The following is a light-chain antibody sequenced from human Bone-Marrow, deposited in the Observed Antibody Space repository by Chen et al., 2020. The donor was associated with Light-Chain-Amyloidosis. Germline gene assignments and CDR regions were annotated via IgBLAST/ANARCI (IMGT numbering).Light chain of an antibody. V-gene: IGLV6-57*01. CDR2: EDD. CDR3: QSYQGSSQGV. J-gene: IGLJ3*02. Sequence: NFVMTQPHSASGSPGETVFFICIRSSGSIATNYVQWYQQRPGRSPTTVIYEDDQSPSGVPDRFSGSIDRSSNSASLTISGLKTEDEADYYCQSYQGSSQGVFGGGTKLTVL. CDR1: SGSIATNY.